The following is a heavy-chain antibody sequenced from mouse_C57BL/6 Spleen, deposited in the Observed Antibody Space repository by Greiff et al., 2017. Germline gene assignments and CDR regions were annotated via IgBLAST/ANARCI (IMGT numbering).Heavy chain of an antibody. CDR3: ARYDSSYDYAMDY. CDR2: IYPGSGNT. D-gene: IGHD1-1*01. Sequence: VKVVESGAELVRPGASVKLSCKASGYTFTDYYINWVKQRPGQGLEWIARIYPGSGNTYYNEKFKGKATLTEEKSSSTAYMQLSSLTSENSAVYFCARYDSSYDYAMDYWGQGTSVTVSS. V-gene: IGHV1-76*01. CDR1: GYTFTDYY. J-gene: IGHJ4*01.